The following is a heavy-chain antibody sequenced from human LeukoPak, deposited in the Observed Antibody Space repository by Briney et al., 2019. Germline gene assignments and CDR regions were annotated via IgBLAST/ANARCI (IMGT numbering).Heavy chain of an antibody. CDR3: ASLLTAVGSPFDY. CDR2: ISPGSSTI. Sequence: GGSLRLSCPASGFTFSDYNMNWFRQSPGKGLEWFSSISPGSSTIFYADSLKGRFTISRDNAKNSLYLQMNSLRAEDTAVYDCASLLTAVGSPFDYWGQGALVTVSS. J-gene: IGHJ4*02. D-gene: IGHD1-26*01. V-gene: IGHV3-11*01. CDR1: GFTFSDYN.